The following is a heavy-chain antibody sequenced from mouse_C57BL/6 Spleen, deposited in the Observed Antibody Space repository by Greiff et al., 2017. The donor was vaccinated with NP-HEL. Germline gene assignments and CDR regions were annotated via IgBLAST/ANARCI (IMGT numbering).Heavy chain of an antibody. CDR2: IDPSDSYT. CDR1: GYTFTSYW. J-gene: IGHJ1*03. Sequence: QVQLQQPGAELVMPGASVKLSCKASGYTFTSYWMHWVKQRPGQGLEWIGEIDPSDSYTNYNQKFKGKSTLTVDKSSSSSYMQLSSLTSEDSAVYYCARWIYGSDFDVWGTGTTVTVSS. D-gene: IGHD1-1*01. V-gene: IGHV1-69*01. CDR3: ARWIYGSDFDV.